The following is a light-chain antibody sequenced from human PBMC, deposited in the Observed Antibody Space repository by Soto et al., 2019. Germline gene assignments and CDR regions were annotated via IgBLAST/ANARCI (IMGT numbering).Light chain of an antibody. CDR2: NDN. Sequence: QSVLTQSPSASGTPGQRVTISCSGSSSSIGSNAVNWYQHIPGMTPKLLIHNDNQRPSGVPDRFSGSKSGTSASLAISGLQSEDEADYYCAAWDGSLSVVLFGGGTKLTVL. V-gene: IGLV1-44*01. J-gene: IGLJ2*01. CDR1: SSSIGSNA. CDR3: AAWDGSLSVVL.